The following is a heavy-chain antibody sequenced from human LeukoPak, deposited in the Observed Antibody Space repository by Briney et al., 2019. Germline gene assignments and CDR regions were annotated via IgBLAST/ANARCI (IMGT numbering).Heavy chain of an antibody. CDR3: ARVSGKRMTYYDFWSGYWSAEKYAFDI. CDR1: GYTFTGYY. Sequence: GASVKVSCKASGYTFTGYYMHWVRQAPGQGLEWMGWINPNSGGTNYAQKFQGRVTMTRDTSISTAYMELSRLRSDDTAVYYCARVSGKRMTYYDFWSGYWSAEKYAFDIWGQGTMVIVSS. J-gene: IGHJ3*02. CDR2: INPNSGGT. D-gene: IGHD3-3*01. V-gene: IGHV1-2*02.